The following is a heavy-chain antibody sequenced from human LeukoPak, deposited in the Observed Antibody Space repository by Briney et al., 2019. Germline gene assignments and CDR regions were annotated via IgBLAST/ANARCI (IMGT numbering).Heavy chain of an antibody. CDR3: ARDRHNWNYRDYYYYYMDV. CDR2: ISSSSSYI. CDR1: GFTFSSYS. Sequence: PGGSLRLSCAASGFTFSSYSMNWVRQAPGKGLEWVSSISSSSSYIYYADSVKGRFTISRDNAKNSLYLQMNSLRAEDTAVYYCARDRHNWNYRDYYYYYMDVWGKGTTVTVSS. V-gene: IGHV3-21*01. D-gene: IGHD1-7*01. J-gene: IGHJ6*03.